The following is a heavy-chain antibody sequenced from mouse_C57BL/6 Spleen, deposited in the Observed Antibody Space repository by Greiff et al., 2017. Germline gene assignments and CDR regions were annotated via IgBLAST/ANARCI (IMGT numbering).Heavy chain of an antibody. D-gene: IGHD1-1*01. CDR3: TRDRRVYGSSLYAMDY. V-gene: IGHV5-9-1*02. J-gene: IGHJ4*01. CDR1: GFTFSSYA. Sequence: EVQLVESGEGLVKPGGSLKLSCAASGFTFSSYAMSWVRQTPEKRLEWVAYISSGGDYIYYADTVKGRFTISRDNARNTLYLQMSSLKSEDTAMYYCTRDRRVYGSSLYAMDYWGQGTSVTVSS. CDR2: ISSGGDYI.